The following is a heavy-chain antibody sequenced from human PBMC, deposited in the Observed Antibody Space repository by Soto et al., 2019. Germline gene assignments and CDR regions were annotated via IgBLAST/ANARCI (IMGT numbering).Heavy chain of an antibody. Sequence: GGSLRLSCAASGFTFSSYAMSWVRQAPGKGLEYVSAITSSGGSTYYPDSMNGRFTIFRDNSENTLYLQMSSLRAEDTAFYYCVKALSARYNSAEAFDVWGRGTMVTVSS. CDR3: VKALSARYNSAEAFDV. CDR2: ITSSGGST. D-gene: IGHD2-2*02. J-gene: IGHJ3*01. CDR1: GFTFSSYA. V-gene: IGHV3-64D*06.